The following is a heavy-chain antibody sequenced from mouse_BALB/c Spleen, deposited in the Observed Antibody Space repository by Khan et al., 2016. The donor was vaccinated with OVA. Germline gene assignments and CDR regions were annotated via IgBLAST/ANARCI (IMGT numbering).Heavy chain of an antibody. CDR3: ARTHER. J-gene: IGHJ2*01. V-gene: IGHV1-4*01. CDR1: GYTFTSYT. Sequence: VELVESGAELARPGASVKMSCKASGYTFTSYTMHWVKQRPGQGLEWIGYINPSSGYTKYNQKFKDKATLTTDKSSSTAYMQLSSLTSEDSAVYYCARTHERWGQGTTLTVSS. CDR2: INPSSGYT.